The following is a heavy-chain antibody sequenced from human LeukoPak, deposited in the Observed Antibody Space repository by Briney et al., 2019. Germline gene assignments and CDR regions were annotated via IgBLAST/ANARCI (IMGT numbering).Heavy chain of an antibody. CDR1: GFIVSSNY. V-gene: IGHV3-53*01. Sequence: GGSLRLSCAASGFIVSSNYMTWVRQAPGKGLEWVSVIYSGGSTYYADSVKGRFTISRDNSKNTLYLQMNSLRAEDTAVYYCAKGDGYNSQNWFDPWGQGTLVTVSS. D-gene: IGHD5-24*01. J-gene: IGHJ5*02. CDR2: IYSGGST. CDR3: AKGDGYNSQNWFDP.